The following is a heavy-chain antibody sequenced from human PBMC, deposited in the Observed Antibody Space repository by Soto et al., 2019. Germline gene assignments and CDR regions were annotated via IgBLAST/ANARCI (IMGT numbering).Heavy chain of an antibody. J-gene: IGHJ3*02. CDR1: GFTFSSYS. D-gene: IGHD3-22*01. Sequence: GGSLRLSCAASGFTFSSYSMNWVRQAPGKGLEWVSSISSSSSYIYYADSVKGRFTISRDNAKNSLYLQMNSLRAEDTAVYYCARVSDYYDSSVPDAFDIWGQGTMVTVSS. CDR2: ISSSSSYI. CDR3: ARVSDYYDSSVPDAFDI. V-gene: IGHV3-21*01.